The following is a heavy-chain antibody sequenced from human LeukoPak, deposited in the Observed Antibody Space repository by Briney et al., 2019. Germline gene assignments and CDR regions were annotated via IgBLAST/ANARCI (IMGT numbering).Heavy chain of an antibody. Sequence: GGSLRLSCTASKFTFSNYGMQWVRQAPGKGLEWVAVISSDGGTKYYTDSVKGRFTLSRDNSRNTLDLQMNSLGPEDTAVYYCAKEYDSGGYGAYFDYWGQGTLVTVSS. CDR2: ISSDGGTK. CDR3: AKEYDSGGYGAYFDY. CDR1: KFTFSNYG. D-gene: IGHD3-10*01. J-gene: IGHJ4*02. V-gene: IGHV3-30*18.